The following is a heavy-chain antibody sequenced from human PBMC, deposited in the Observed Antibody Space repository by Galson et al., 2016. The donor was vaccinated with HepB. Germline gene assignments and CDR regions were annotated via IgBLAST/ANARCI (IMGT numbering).Heavy chain of an antibody. D-gene: IGHD6-19*01. CDR3: AHQPWLFAPDFFDY. CDR1: GFSLSSPRVG. CDR2: IYWDDGK. V-gene: IGHV2-5*02. Sequence: PALVKPTQTLTLTCSFSGFSLSSPRVGLGWVRQSPGKALEWLALIYWDDGKHYNPSLKTRLTITKDSSKNQVVLRMTNMDPVDTATYYCAHQPWLFAPDFFDYWGPGILVTVSS. J-gene: IGHJ4*02.